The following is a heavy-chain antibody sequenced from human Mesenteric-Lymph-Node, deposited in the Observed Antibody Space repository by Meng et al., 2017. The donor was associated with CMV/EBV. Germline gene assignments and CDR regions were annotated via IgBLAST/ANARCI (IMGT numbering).Heavy chain of an antibody. D-gene: IGHD2-21*02. V-gene: IGHV1-46*01. J-gene: IGHJ4*02. CDR1: GYTFTSYY. CDR2: IHPSGGST. CDR3: ARLYCGADCYPDY. Sequence: CKASGYTFTSYYIHWVRQAPGQGLGWMGIIHPSGGSTTYAQKFQGRVTMTRETSTSTVDMELSSLRSEDTAVYYCARLYCGADCYPDYWGQGTLVTVSS.